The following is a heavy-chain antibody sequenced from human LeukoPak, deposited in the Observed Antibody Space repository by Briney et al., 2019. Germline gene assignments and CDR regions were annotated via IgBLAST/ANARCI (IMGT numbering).Heavy chain of an antibody. Sequence: PSGTLSLTCAVSGGSISSSNWWSWVRQPPGKGLEWIGEIYHSGSTNYNPSLKSRVTISVDKSKNQFSLKLNSVTAADTAVYYCASDILTGYSYYYYYGMDVWGKGTTVTVSS. J-gene: IGHJ6*04. D-gene: IGHD3-9*01. V-gene: IGHV4-4*02. CDR3: ASDILTGYSYYYYYGMDV. CDR1: GGSISSSNW. CDR2: IYHSGST.